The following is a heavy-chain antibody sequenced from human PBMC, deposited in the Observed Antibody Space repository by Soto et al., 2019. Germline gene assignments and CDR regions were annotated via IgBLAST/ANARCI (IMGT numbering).Heavy chain of an antibody. CDR1: GFSLTTSGVC. V-gene: IGHV2-5*02. CDR2: IYWDDDK. Sequence: QITLKESGPTVVKPTETLTLTCTFSGFSLTTSGVCVGWVRQSTGKAPEWLELIYWDDDKRYSTSLKSRLTSTKDTSKDLVVMTMANVEAADAATSYCAPRFLRTVFGLFKTTGFYFDCWGQGTPVVVYS. J-gene: IGHJ4*02. CDR3: APRFLRTVFGLFKTTGFYFDC. D-gene: IGHD3-3*01.